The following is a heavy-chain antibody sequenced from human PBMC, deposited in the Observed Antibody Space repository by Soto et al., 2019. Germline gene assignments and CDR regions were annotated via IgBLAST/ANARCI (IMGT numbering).Heavy chain of an antibody. J-gene: IGHJ6*02. CDR1: GFIFGTYA. V-gene: IGHV3-23*01. Sequence: QLLESGGALVQPGGSLRISCAASGFIFGTYAMSWVRQAPGKGLQWVSTLTDNGDTTYYADSVKGRFSISRDNSKNTLYLQVNSLRAEDTAVYYCAREMHNGAKYYYYAMDVWGRGTAVTVSS. CDR3: AREMHNGAKYYYYAMDV. CDR2: LTDNGDTT. D-gene: IGHD4-17*01.